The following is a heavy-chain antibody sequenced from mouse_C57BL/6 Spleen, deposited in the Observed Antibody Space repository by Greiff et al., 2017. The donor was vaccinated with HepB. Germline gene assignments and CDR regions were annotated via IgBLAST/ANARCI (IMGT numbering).Heavy chain of an antibody. CDR1: GFNIKNTY. CDR3: DRSPYGDDVGWYFDF. J-gene: IGHJ1*01. Sequence: EVQLQQSVAELVRPGASVKLSCTASGFNIKNTYMHWVKQRPEQGLEWIGRIDPANGNTKYAPKFQGKATITADTSSNTAYLQLSSLPSEDTAISYGDRSPYGDDVGWYFDFWGQGTTVTVSS. CDR2: IDPANGNT. V-gene: IGHV14-3*01. D-gene: IGHD2-2*01.